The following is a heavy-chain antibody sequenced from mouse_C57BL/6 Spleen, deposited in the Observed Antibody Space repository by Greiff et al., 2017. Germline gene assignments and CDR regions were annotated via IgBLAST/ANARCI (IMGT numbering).Heavy chain of an antibody. CDR3: ARSYYEGDAMDY. CDR1: GYSFTGYY. CDR2: INPSTGGT. J-gene: IGHJ4*01. D-gene: IGHD2-10*01. V-gene: IGHV1-42*01. Sequence: VQLQQSGPELVKPGASVKISCKASGYSFTGYYMNWVKQSPEKSLEWIGEINPSTGGTTYNQKFKAKATLTVDKSSSTAYMQLKSLTSEDSAVYYCARSYYEGDAMDYWGQGTSVTVSS.